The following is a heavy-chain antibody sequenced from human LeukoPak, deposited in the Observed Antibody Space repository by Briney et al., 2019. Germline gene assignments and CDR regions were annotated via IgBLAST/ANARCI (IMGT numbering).Heavy chain of an antibody. CDR2: MYYSGST. Sequence: SETLSLTCTVSGGSVSSGTYYWSWIRQPPGKGLEWIGYMYYSGSTNYNPSLKSRVTISVDTSKNHFSLKLSSMTAADTAVYYCARWRAFCSGGSCYSRWFDPWGQGTLVTVSS. CDR3: ARWRAFCSGGSCYSRWFDP. V-gene: IGHV4-61*03. D-gene: IGHD2-15*01. CDR1: GGSVSSGTYY. J-gene: IGHJ5*02.